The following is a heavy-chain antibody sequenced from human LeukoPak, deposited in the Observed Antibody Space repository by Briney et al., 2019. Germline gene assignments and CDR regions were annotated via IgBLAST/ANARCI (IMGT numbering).Heavy chain of an antibody. CDR1: GFTFSSYS. Sequence: SGGSLRLSCAASGFTFSSYSMSWVRQAPGKGLEWVSSISSSSSYIYYADSVKGRFTISRDNAKNSLYLQMSSLRAEDTAVYYCARDSGYSSSSGFDYWGQGTLVTVSS. J-gene: IGHJ4*02. D-gene: IGHD6-6*01. CDR2: ISSSSSYI. V-gene: IGHV3-21*01. CDR3: ARDSGYSSSSGFDY.